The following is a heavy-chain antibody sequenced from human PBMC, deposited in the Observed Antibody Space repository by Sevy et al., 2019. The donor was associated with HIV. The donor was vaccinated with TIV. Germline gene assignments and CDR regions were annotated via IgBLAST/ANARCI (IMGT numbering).Heavy chain of an antibody. CDR1: GFTFRSYV. CDR2: INGSGGYT. V-gene: IGHV3-23*01. J-gene: IGHJ4*02. Sequence: GGSLRLSCAASGFTFRSYVMSWVRQAPGKGLEWVCTINGSGGYTYYADSVKGRLTISRDNSKNTVDLEMSSLTAEDTALYYCAKETAAGYYWGQGTLVTVSS. CDR3: AKETAAGYY. D-gene: IGHD6-13*01.